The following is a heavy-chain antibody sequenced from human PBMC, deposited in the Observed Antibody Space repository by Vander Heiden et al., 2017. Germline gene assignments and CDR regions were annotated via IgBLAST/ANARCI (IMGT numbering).Heavy chain of an antibody. CDR3: VKGLWFGEARFDP. J-gene: IGHJ5*02. V-gene: IGHV3-9*01. CDR1: GFTFDDFA. Sequence: EVQLVESGGGLVQPGRSLRLYCAASGFTFDDFAMHWVRQAPGKGLEWVSSISWNSGDTGYADSVRGRFTISRDNAKNSLFLQMNNLRTEDTAFYYCVKGLWFGEARFDPWGQGTLVTVSS. D-gene: IGHD3-10*01. CDR2: ISWNSGDT.